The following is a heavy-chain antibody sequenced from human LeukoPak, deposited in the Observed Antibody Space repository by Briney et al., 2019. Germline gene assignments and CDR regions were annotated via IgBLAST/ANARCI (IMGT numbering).Heavy chain of an antibody. CDR1: GGTFSSYA. J-gene: IGHJ6*04. Sequence: GASVKVSCKASGGTFSSYAISWVRQAPGQGLEWMRGIIPIFGTANYAQKFQGRVTITADESTSTAYMELSSLRSEDTAVYYCARGLEWFGEFYYGMDVWGKGTTVTVSS. D-gene: IGHD3-10*01. CDR3: ARGLEWFGEFYYGMDV. V-gene: IGHV1-69*13. CDR2: IIPIFGTA.